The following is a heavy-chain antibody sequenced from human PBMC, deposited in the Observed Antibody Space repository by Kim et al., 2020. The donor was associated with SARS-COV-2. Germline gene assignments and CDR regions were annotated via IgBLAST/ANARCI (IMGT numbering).Heavy chain of an antibody. CDR1: GGTFSSYA. CDR3: AREITMVRGVPYDAFDI. J-gene: IGHJ3*02. V-gene: IGHV1-69*06. D-gene: IGHD3-10*01. CDR2: IIPIFGTA. Sequence: SVKVSCKASGGTFSSYAISWVRQAPGQGLEWMGGIIPIFGTANYAQKFQGRVTITADKSTSTAYMELSSLRSEDTAVYYCAREITMVRGVPYDAFDIWGQGTMVTVSS.